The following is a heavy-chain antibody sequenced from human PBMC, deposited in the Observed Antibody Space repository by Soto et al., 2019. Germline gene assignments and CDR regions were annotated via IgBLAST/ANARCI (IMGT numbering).Heavy chain of an antibody. D-gene: IGHD2-15*01. Sequence: GGSLRLSCAASGFTFNSYSMNWVRQAPGKGLEWVSSMSRSSRYIYYADSVKGRFTISRDNARNSVYLQMNSLRAEDTAVYYCARDGGVAATLANYFDYWGQGTLVTVPS. CDR2: MSRSSRYI. J-gene: IGHJ4*02. CDR1: GFTFNSYS. CDR3: ARDGGVAATLANYFDY. V-gene: IGHV3-21*01.